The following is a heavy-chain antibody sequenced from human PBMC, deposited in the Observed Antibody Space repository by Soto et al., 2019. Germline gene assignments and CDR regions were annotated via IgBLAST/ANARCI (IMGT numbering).Heavy chain of an antibody. Sequence: GASVTVSSKASGYTFTSYGIRSVRQAPGQGLEWMGWISAYNGNTNYAQKLQGRVTMTTDTSTSTAYMELRSLRSDDTAVYYCARDKTANWFDPWGQGTPVTVSS. CDR3: ARDKTANWFDP. CDR2: ISAYNGNT. J-gene: IGHJ5*02. CDR1: GYTFTSYG. V-gene: IGHV1-18*04.